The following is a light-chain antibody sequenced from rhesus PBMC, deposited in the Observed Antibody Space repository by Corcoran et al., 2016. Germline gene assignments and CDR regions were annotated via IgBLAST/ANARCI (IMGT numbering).Light chain of an antibody. CDR1: QSVNSN. CDR2: SAS. CDR3: QQESNWPLT. V-gene: IGKV3-35*01. Sequence: ETVMTQSPATLSLSPGERATLACRASQSVNSNLAWSQQKPGQAPRLLIYSASNRAPGIPHRFSGSGSGTDFTLTISSLEPEDVGVYYCQQESNWPLTFGGGTKVEIK. J-gene: IGKJ4*01.